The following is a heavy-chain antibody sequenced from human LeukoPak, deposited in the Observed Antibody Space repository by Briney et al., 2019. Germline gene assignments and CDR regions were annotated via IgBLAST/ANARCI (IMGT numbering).Heavy chain of an antibody. CDR3: AREAVAKLLFDY. CDR2: IYYSGST. CDR1: GGSIRSYY. D-gene: IGHD6-19*01. J-gene: IGHJ4*02. Sequence: PSETLSLTCTVSGGSIRSYYWSWIRQPAGKGLEWIGSIYYSGSTYYNPSLKSRVTISVDTSRNQFSLKLSSVTAADTAVYYCAREAVAKLLFDYWGQGTLVTVSS. V-gene: IGHV4-4*07.